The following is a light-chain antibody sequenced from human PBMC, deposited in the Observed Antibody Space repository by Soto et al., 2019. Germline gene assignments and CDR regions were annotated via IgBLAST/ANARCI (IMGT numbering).Light chain of an antibody. V-gene: IGLV4-69*01. Sequence: QPVLTQSPSASASLGAWVKLTCTLSIGHSSYAIAWHQQQPEKGPRYLMKLNSDGSHSKGDGIPDRFSGSSSGAERYLTISSLQSEDEADYYCQTWGTGIHVVFGGGTKLTVL. CDR2: LNSDGSH. CDR1: IGHSSYA. CDR3: QTWGTGIHVV. J-gene: IGLJ2*01.